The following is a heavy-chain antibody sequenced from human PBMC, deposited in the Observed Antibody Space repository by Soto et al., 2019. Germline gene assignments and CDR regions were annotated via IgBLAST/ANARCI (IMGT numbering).Heavy chain of an antibody. CDR2: IKQDGSEK. CDR1: GFTFSSYW. CDR3: AEGKGPMGY. Sequence: GGSLRLSCAASGFTFSSYWMSWVRQAPGKGLEWVANIKQDGSEKYYVDSVKGRFTFSRANAKNSQYLQMNSLRAEDLAVYYCAEGKGPMGYWGKGTLVTVSS. J-gene: IGHJ4*02. V-gene: IGHV3-7*02.